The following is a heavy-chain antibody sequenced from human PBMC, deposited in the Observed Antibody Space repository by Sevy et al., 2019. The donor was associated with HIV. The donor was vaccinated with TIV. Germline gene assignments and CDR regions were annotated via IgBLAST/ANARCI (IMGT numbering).Heavy chain of an antibody. CDR2: ISDNGGET. CDR3: AKTIFGVAQVFDM. Sequence: GGSLRLSCAFSGFNFGSYSMNWVRQGPGKGLEWVAGISDNGGETYHAVSVKGRFTVAGDNSKNTLFLRMNSLRAEDTAVYYCAKTIFGVAQVFDMWGQGTMVTVSS. J-gene: IGHJ3*02. D-gene: IGHD3-3*01. V-gene: IGHV3-23*01. CDR1: GFNFGSYS.